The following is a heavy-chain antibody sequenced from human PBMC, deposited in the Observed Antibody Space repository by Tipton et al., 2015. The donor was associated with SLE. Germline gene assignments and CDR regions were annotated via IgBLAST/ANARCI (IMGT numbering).Heavy chain of an antibody. CDR2: ISYGGST. Sequence: TLSLTCTVSGGSISSGGYYWSWIRQHPGKGLEWIGHISYGGSTDYNPSLKSRVTISEDMSKNQFSLKLSSVTAADTAVYYCARGMLTWRGAIIGVDVWGQGTSVNVSS. CDR1: GGSISSGGYY. V-gene: IGHV4-31*03. CDR3: ARGMLTWRGAIIGVDV. D-gene: IGHD2-8*01. J-gene: IGHJ6*02.